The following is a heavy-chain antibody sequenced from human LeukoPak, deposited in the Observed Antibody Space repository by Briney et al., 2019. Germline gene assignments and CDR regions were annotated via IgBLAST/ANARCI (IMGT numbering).Heavy chain of an antibody. Sequence: SETLSLTCAVYGGSFSGYYWSWIRQPPGKGPEWIGEINHSGSTNYNPSLKSRVTISVDTSKNQFSLKLSSVTAADTAVYYCARGVGLYYDYVWGSYRYYDYWGQGTLVTVSS. CDR1: GGSFSGYY. CDR2: INHSGST. CDR3: ARGVGLYYDYVWGSYRYYDY. V-gene: IGHV4-34*01. J-gene: IGHJ4*02. D-gene: IGHD3-16*02.